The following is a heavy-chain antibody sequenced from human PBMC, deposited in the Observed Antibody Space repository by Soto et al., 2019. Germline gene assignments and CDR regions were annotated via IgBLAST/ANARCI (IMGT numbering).Heavy chain of an antibody. CDR3: ARDRWGDLGYYYGMDV. V-gene: IGHV3-48*03. J-gene: IGHJ6*02. D-gene: IGHD2-21*02. Sequence: EVQLVESGGGLVQPGGSLRLPCAASGFTFSSYEMNWVRQAPGKGLEWVSYISSSGSTIYYADSVKGRFTISRDNAKNSLYLQMNSLRAEDTAVYYCARDRWGDLGYYYGMDVWGQGTTVTVSS. CDR1: GFTFSSYE. CDR2: ISSSGSTI.